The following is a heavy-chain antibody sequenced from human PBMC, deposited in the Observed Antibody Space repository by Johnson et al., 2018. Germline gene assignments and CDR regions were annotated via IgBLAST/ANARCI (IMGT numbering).Heavy chain of an antibody. D-gene: IGHD2-2*01. V-gene: IGHV4-59*01. CDR1: GGSISSYY. J-gene: IGHJ3*02. Sequence: QVQLQESGPGLVKPSETLSLTCTVSGGSISSYYWSWIRQPPGKGLEWMGYIYYSGSTNYNPSLKSRVTISVDTSKNQFSLKLSSVTAADTAVYYCARTVLPYAHDAFDIWGQGTMVTVSS. CDR2: IYYSGST. CDR3: ARTVLPYAHDAFDI.